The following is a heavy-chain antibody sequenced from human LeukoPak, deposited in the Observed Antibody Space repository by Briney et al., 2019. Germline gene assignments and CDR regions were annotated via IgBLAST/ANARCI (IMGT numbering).Heavy chain of an antibody. CDR3: ARFNKRRDFDWLYHYYGMDV. Sequence: PSETLSLTCTVSGGSISSGGYYWSWIRQHPGKGLEWIGYIYYSGSTYYNPSLKSRVTISVDTSKNQFSLKLSSVTAADTAVYYCARFNKRRDFDWLYHYYGMDVWGKGTTVTVSS. CDR1: GGSISSGGYY. CDR2: IYYSGST. D-gene: IGHD3-9*01. V-gene: IGHV4-31*03. J-gene: IGHJ6*04.